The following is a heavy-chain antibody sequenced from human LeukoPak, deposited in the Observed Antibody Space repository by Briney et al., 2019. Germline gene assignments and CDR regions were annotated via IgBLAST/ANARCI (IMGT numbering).Heavy chain of an antibody. CDR3: AESARNLYGSGSYLQYYFDY. D-gene: IGHD3-10*01. CDR1: GFTFSDYY. Sequence: GGSLRLSCAASGFTFSDYYVSWIRQAPGKGLEWVSAISGSGGSTYYADSVKGRFTISRDNSKNTLYLQMNSLRAEDTAVYYCAESARNLYGSGSYLQYYFDYWGQGTLVTVSS. CDR2: ISGSGGST. V-gene: IGHV3-23*01. J-gene: IGHJ4*02.